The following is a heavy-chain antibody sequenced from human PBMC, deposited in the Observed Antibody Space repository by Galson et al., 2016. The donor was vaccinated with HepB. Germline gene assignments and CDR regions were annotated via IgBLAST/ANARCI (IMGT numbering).Heavy chain of an antibody. CDR3: AKMSGWELGDYFFDY. J-gene: IGHJ4*02. CDR1: GFTFSSFA. CDR2: ILRSGSST. V-gene: IGHV3-23*01. Sequence: SLRLSCAASGFTFSSFAMTWVRQAPGKGLEWVSTILRSGSSTYNADSVKGRFTISRDNSRSTLSLQMNSRRAEDTAVYYCAKMSGWELGDYFFDYWGQGTLVTVSS. D-gene: IGHD1-26*01.